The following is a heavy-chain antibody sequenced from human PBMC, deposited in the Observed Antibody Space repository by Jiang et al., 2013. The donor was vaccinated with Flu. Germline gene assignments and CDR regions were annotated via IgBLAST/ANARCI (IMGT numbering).Heavy chain of an antibody. CDR2: INPNSGGT. CDR1: GYTFTGYY. V-gene: IGHV1-2*06. Sequence: SGAEVKKPGASVKVSCKASGYTFTGYYMHWVRQAPGQGLEWMGRINPNSGGTNYAQKFQGRVTMTRDTSISTAYMELSRLRSDDTAVYYCARDGAYCSGGSCYSYPYYYLRYGRSWGQGTTVTVSS. J-gene: IGHJ6*02. D-gene: IGHD2-15*01. CDR3: ARDGAYCSGGSCYSYPYYYLRYGRS.